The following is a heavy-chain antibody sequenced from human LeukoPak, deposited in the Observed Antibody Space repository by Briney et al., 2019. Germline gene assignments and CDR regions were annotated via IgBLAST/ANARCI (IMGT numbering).Heavy chain of an antibody. CDR2: IRHDGNSK. V-gene: IGHV3-30*02. Sequence: GGSLRLSCAASGFTFSNYGMHWVRQAPGKGLEWMTFIRHDGNSKYYADSANGRFTISRDNSKKTVYLQMNSLRAEDTAVYYCAKGRGYSYGPYLDYWGQGTLVTVSS. CDR1: GFTFSNYG. J-gene: IGHJ4*02. CDR3: AKGRGYSYGPYLDY. D-gene: IGHD5-18*01.